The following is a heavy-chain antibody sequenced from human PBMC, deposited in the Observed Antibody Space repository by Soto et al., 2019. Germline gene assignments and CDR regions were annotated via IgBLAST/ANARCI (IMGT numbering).Heavy chain of an antibody. V-gene: IGHV3-48*01. CDR3: ARPSCGGDCYSPVY. J-gene: IGHJ4*02. CDR1: GFIFSNYN. Sequence: PGGSLRLSCAASGFIFSNYNMHWVRQAPGKGREWVSYISSSSNTIYYADSVKGRFTISRDNSKNSLYLQMNSLRAEDTAVYYCARPSCGGDCYSPVYWGQGTLVTVSS. D-gene: IGHD2-21*02. CDR2: ISSSSNTI.